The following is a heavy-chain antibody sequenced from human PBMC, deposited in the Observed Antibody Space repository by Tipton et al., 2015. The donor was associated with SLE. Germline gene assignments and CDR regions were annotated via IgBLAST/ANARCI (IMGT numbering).Heavy chain of an antibody. CDR2: MNPHSGNS. J-gene: IGHJ4*02. V-gene: IGHV1-8*02. CDR3: ARAPPQLGFDY. CDR1: GYTFTTYD. D-gene: IGHD5-24*01. Sequence: QLVQSGAEVKKPGASVKVSCKASGYTFTTYDINWVRQATGQGLEWMGWMNPHSGNSGSAQKFQGRITMTGDTSINTAHMELSSLTSEDTAAYYCARAPPQLGFDYWGQGTLVTVSS.